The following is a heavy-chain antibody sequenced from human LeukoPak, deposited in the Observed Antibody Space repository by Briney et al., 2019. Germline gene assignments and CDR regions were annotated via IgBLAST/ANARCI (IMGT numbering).Heavy chain of an antibody. D-gene: IGHD3-22*01. J-gene: IGHJ4*02. Sequence: SETLSLTCAVYGGSFSGYCWSWIRQPPGKGLEWIGEINHSGSTNYNPSLKSRVTISVDTSKNQFSLKLSSVTAADTAVYYCASRPYYYDSSGPGYGYWGQGTLVTVSS. CDR3: ASRPYYYDSSGPGYGY. V-gene: IGHV4-34*01. CDR1: GGSFSGYC. CDR2: INHSGST.